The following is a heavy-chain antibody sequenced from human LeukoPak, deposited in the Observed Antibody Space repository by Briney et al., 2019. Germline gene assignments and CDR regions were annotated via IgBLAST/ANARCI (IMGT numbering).Heavy chain of an antibody. CDR1: GFTLRAYT. D-gene: IGHD3-22*01. CDR3: ARDRDYYDSNSFSPDAFDI. Sequence: RGSLRLSCAASGFTLRAYTMSWVRPAPGEGMGWVSSVKPSGGYQLYADSVKGRFTISRDNVKNSLFLQMDSLRAEDTAVYYCARDRDYYDSNSFSPDAFDIWGQGTMVTVSS. V-gene: IGHV3-21*06. J-gene: IGHJ3*02. CDR2: VKPSGGYQ.